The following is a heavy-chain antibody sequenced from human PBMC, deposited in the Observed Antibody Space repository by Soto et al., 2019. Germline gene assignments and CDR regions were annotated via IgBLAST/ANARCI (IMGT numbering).Heavy chain of an antibody. V-gene: IGHV3-66*01. CDR2: IYSAGNT. CDR1: GFTVSSNY. J-gene: IGHJ6*02. Sequence: GGSLRLSCAASGFTVSSNYMSWVRQAPGKGLEWISIIYSAGNTYYADSVKGRFTISRDNSKNTLYLQMNSLGAEDTAVYYCERVFVVGGPTINYYYGMDVWGQGTTVTVSS. CDR3: ERVFVVGGPTINYYYGMDV. D-gene: IGHD2-15*01.